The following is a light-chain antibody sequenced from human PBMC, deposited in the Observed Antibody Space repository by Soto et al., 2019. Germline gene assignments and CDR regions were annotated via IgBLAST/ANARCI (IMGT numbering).Light chain of an antibody. CDR2: DAS. CDR1: QSVSSS. CDR3: QHRSSWPLT. V-gene: IGKV3-11*01. Sequence: EIVLTQSPATLSLSPGETATLSFRASQSVSSSLAWYQQKPGQTPRLLIDDASNRATGIPVRFSGSRSVTDFTLTVTSLVPEDFADYYCQHRSSWPLTFGGGTTVEIK. J-gene: IGKJ4*01.